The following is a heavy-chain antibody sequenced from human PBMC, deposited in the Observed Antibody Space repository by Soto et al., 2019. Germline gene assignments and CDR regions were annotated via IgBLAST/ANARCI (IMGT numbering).Heavy chain of an antibody. V-gene: IGHV3-23*01. Sequence: GGSLRLSCAASGFTFSSYAMSWVRQAPGKGLEWVSAISGSGGSTYYADSVKGRFTISRDNSKNTLYLQMNSLRAEDTAVYYCAKAITMVRGLPDYYFDYWGQGTLVTVSS. CDR1: GFTFSSYA. D-gene: IGHD3-10*01. CDR2: ISGSGGST. J-gene: IGHJ4*02. CDR3: AKAITMVRGLPDYYFDY.